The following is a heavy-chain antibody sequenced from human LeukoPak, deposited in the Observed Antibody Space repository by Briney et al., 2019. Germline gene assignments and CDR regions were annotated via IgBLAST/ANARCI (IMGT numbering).Heavy chain of an antibody. CDR3: AREYIGYYDSNPYYFDY. J-gene: IGHJ4*02. CDR1: GFTFSSYA. D-gene: IGHD3-22*01. Sequence: GGSLRLSCAASGFTFSSYAMSWVRQAPGKGLEWVSAISGSGGSTYYADSVKGRFTISRDNSKNTLYLQMNSLRAEDTAVYYCAREYIGYYDSNPYYFDYWGQGTLVTVSS. V-gene: IGHV3-23*01. CDR2: ISGSGGST.